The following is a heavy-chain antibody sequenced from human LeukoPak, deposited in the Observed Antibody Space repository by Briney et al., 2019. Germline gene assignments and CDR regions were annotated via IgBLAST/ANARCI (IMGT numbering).Heavy chain of an antibody. CDR2: IYYSGST. D-gene: IGHD1-26*01. CDR1: GGSISSYY. V-gene: IGHV4-59*01. CDR3: ARVGSGYYYYYYMDV. J-gene: IGHJ6*03. Sequence: SETLSLTCTVSGGSISSYYWSWIWQPPGKGLEWIGYIYYSGSTNYNPSLKSRVTISVDTSKNQFSLKLSSVTAADTAVYYCARVGSGYYYYYYMDVWGKGTTVTVSS.